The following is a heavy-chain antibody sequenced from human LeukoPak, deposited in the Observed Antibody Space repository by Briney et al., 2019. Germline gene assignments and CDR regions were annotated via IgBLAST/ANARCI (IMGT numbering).Heavy chain of an antibody. V-gene: IGHV4-61*02. CDR1: GGSISSGSYY. J-gene: IGHJ4*02. CDR2: IYTSGST. D-gene: IGHD6-13*01. Sequence: SETLSLTCTVSGGSISSGSYYWSWIRQPAGKGLEWIGRIYTSGSTNYNPSLKSRVTISVDTSKNQFSLKLSSVTAADTAVYYCARGGPGSSWYGHYWGQGTLVTVSS. CDR3: ARGGPGSSWYGHY.